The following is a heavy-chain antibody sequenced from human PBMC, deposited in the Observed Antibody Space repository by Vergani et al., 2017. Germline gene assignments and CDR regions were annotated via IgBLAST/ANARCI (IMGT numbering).Heavy chain of an antibody. CDR1: GFTFNSYG. V-gene: IGHV3-30*02. CDR3: AKEGGGYCSGGTCYPEY. CDR2: IRSDESRR. D-gene: IGHD2-15*01. Sequence: QVQLVESGGGVVQPGGSLRLSCAASGFTFNSYGMHWVRQAPGKGLEWVASIRSDESRRYYGDSMEGPFTISRDNSKNTLYLQMKSLRPYDTAVYYCAKEGGGYCSGGTCYPEYWGQGTLVIVSS. J-gene: IGHJ4*02.